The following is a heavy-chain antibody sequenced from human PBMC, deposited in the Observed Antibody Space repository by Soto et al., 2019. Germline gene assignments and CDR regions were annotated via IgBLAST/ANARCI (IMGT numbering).Heavy chain of an antibody. CDR3: AAASYYESNGTKGRID. Sequence: ASVKVSCKVSGYTLTEFSMHWVRQAPGKGLEWMGGFDPEDAEPIYAQKFQERVTISWDMSTNTAYMELSSLRSEDTAVYYCAAASYYESNGTKGRIDWG. V-gene: IGHV1-24*01. CDR1: GYTLTEFS. D-gene: IGHD3-22*01. J-gene: IGHJ1*01. CDR2: FDPEDAEP.